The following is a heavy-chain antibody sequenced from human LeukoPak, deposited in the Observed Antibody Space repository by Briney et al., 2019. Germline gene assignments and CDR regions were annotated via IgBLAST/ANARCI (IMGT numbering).Heavy chain of an antibody. J-gene: IGHJ4*02. CDR3: ARENGSGSYSLFDY. CDR2: MNPNSGNT. CDR1: GYTFTGYY. Sequence: GASVKVSCKASGYTFTGYYMHWVRQAPGQGLEWMGWMNPNSGNTGYAQKFQGRVTMTRNTSISTAYMELSSLRSEDTAVYYCARENGSGSYSLFDYWGQGTLVTVSS. V-gene: IGHV1-8*02. D-gene: IGHD3-10*01.